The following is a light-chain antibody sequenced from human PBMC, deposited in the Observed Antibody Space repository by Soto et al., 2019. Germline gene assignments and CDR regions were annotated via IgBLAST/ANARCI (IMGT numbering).Light chain of an antibody. V-gene: IGKV3-20*01. Sequence: IIMTQSPVTLSVSPGERATLSCRASQSVSSSYLAWYQQKPGQAPRLLIYGASSRATGIPDRFSGSGSGTDSTLTISRLEPEDFAVYYCQQYGSSPRTFGQGTKV. CDR3: QQYGSSPRT. CDR1: QSVSSSY. J-gene: IGKJ1*01. CDR2: GAS.